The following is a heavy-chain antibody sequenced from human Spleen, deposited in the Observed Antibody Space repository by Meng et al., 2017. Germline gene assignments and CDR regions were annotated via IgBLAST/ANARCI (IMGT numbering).Heavy chain of an antibody. CDR3: ARDQGAESPWYYYDSSGYYGT. D-gene: IGHD3-22*01. CDR2: INPSGGST. V-gene: IGHV1-46*01. CDR1: GYTFTSYY. Sequence: ASVKVSCKASGYTFTSYYMHWVRQAPGQGLEWMGIINPSGGSTSYAQKFQGRVTMTRDTSTSTVYMELSSLRSEDTAVYYCARDQGAESPWYYYDSSGYYGTWGQGTLVTVSS. J-gene: IGHJ5*02.